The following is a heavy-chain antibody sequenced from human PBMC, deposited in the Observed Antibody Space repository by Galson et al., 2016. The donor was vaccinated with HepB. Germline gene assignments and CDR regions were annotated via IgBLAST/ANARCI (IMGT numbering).Heavy chain of an antibody. CDR1: GFTFRNYG. CDR2: IRRSGDST. Sequence: SLRLSCAASGFTFRNYGMTWGRQAPGKGLEVVSSIRRSGDSTGYADSVKGRVTISRDNSKNTLSLQMNSLTADDTAIYYCVQGSTAPAVWGKGTTVTVSS. V-gene: IGHV3-23*01. CDR3: VQGSTAPAV. D-gene: IGHD2-2*01. J-gene: IGHJ6*04.